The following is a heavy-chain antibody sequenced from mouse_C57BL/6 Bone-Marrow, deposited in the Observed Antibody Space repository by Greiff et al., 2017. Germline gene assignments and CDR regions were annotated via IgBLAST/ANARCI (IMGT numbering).Heavy chain of an antibody. Sequence: DVHLVESGGDLVKPGGSLKFSCAASGFTFSSYGMSWVRQTTDKRLEWVATISSGGSYTYYPDSVKGRFTISRYTAKNTLYLQMSSLKSEDTAVYYCARHDGNYEFAYWGQGTLVTVSA. CDR3: ARHDGNYEFAY. V-gene: IGHV5-6*01. CDR2: ISSGGSYT. J-gene: IGHJ3*01. CDR1: GFTFSSYG. D-gene: IGHD2-1*01.